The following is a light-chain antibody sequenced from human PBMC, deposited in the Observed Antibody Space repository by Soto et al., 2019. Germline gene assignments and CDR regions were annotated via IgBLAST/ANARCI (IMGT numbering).Light chain of an antibody. J-gene: IGKJ4*01. CDR3: QQYNNWPLLT. Sequence: EIVMTQSPATLSVSPGERVTLSCRASQSVRSNLAWYQQKPGQAPRLLIYGASTRATGIPARFSGSGSGTAFTLIISSLQSEDFAVYYCQQYNNWPLLTFGGGTKVEIK. V-gene: IGKV3D-15*01. CDR2: GAS. CDR1: QSVRSN.